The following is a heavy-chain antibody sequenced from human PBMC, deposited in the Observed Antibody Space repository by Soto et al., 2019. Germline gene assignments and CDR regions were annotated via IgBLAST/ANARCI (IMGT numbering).Heavy chain of an antibody. V-gene: IGHV4-4*07. CDR2: IXXSXXX. CDR3: ARGYSSGWFLVDV. J-gene: IGHJ6*02. CDR1: GGSISSYY. Sequence: PSETLSLTCTVSGGSISSYYWSWIRQPAGKGLXGIXRIXXSXXXXXNXXRKSRVTMSVDTSKNQFSLKLSSVTAAETAVYYCARGYSSGWFLVDVWGQGTTVTVSS. D-gene: IGHD6-19*01.